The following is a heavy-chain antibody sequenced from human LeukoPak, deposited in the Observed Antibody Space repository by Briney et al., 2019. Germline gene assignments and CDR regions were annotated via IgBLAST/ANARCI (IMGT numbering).Heavy chain of an antibody. D-gene: IGHD4-17*01. V-gene: IGHV1-18*01. CDR3: ARLKNYGDYGY. J-gene: IGHJ4*02. CDR1: GYTFTSYG. Sequence: ASVKVSCKASGYTFTSYGISWVRQAPGQGLEWMGWIYSYNGNTNYAQKFQGRVTMATDTSTSIAYMELRSLTSDDTAVYYCARLKNYGDYGYWGQGTLVTVSS. CDR2: IYSYNGNT.